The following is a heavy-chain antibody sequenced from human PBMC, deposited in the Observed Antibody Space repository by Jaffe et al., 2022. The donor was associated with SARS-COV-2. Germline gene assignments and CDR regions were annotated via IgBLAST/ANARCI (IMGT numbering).Heavy chain of an antibody. CDR1: GYAISSGYY. V-gene: IGHV4-38-2*02. D-gene: IGHD2-15*01. Sequence: QVQLQESGPGLVKPSETLSLSCTVSGYAISSGYYWGWIRQPPGKGLEWIGRIYHSGRNHYNPSLKSRVTISVDTSKNQFSLQLTSVTAADTAVYYCARRLGVVDAFDIWGQGILVTVSS. CDR3: ARRLGVVDAFDI. CDR2: IYHSGRN. J-gene: IGHJ3*02.